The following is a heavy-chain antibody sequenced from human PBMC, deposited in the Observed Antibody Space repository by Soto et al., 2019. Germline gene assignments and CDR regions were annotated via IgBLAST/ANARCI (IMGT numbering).Heavy chain of an antibody. CDR1: GFLFNTYA. CDR2: MSHDGSRT. Sequence: SLRLSCTTSGFLFNTYAMHWVRQAPGKGLEWVAVMSHDGSRTYYADSVKGRFTISRDNSKNTLYLQMNSLRAEDTAVYYCAKSAGDSGYWGQGTLVTVSS. CDR3: AKSAGDSGY. D-gene: IGHD2-21*02. J-gene: IGHJ4*02. V-gene: IGHV3-30-3*02.